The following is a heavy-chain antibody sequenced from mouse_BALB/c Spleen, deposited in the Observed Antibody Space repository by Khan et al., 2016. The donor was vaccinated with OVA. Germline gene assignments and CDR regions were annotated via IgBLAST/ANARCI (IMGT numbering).Heavy chain of an antibody. Sequence: QVQLQQPGAELARPGASVKLSCKASGYTFTDYYINWVKLRTGQGLEWIGEISPGSGDTYYNERFTGKATLTADKSSSTAYMQLSSLTSEASAVYFCARRNYFGYTLAYWGQGTLVTVSA. D-gene: IGHD1-2*01. J-gene: IGHJ3*01. CDR1: GYTFTDYY. CDR2: ISPGSGDT. CDR3: ARRNYFGYTLAY. V-gene: IGHV1-77*01.